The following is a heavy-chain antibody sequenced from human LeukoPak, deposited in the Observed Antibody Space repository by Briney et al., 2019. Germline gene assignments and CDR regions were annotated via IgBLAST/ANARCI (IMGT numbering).Heavy chain of an antibody. V-gene: IGHV4-4*07. CDR2: IYTSGST. J-gene: IGHJ2*01. Sequence: SETLSLTCTGGSISSYYWSWIRQPAGKGLEWIGRIYTSGSTNYNPSLKSRVTISVDTSKNQFSLKLSSVTAADTAVYYCARDTPYYDFWSGPTWYFDLWGRGTLVTVSS. CDR1: GSISSYY. CDR3: ARDTPYYDFWSGPTWYFDL. D-gene: IGHD3-3*01.